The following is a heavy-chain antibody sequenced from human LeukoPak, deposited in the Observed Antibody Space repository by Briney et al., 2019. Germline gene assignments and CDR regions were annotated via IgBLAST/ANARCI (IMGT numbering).Heavy chain of an antibody. CDR1: GFTVSSSY. D-gene: IGHD5-12*01. CDR3: ARYSGYDRRLDY. CDR2: IYSGGST. Sequence: GGSLRLSCAASGFTVSSSYMNWVRQAPGKGLEWVSVIYSGGSTYYADSVKGQFTISRDNSKNTLYLQMNSLRAEDTAVYYCARYSGYDRRLDYWGQGTLVTVSS. V-gene: IGHV3-66*02. J-gene: IGHJ4*02.